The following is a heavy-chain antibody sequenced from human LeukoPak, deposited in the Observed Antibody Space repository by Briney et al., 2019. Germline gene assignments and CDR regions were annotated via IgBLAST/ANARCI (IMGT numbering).Heavy chain of an antibody. J-gene: IGHJ6*02. Sequence: GGSLRLSCAASGFTFSSYSMNWVRQAPGKGLEWVSSISSSSSYIYYADSVKGRFTISRDNAKNSLYLQMNSLRAEDTAVYYCAREGSRGPAASQHPYYYYGMDVWGQGTTVTVSS. CDR1: GFTFSSYS. D-gene: IGHD3-10*01. CDR2: ISSSSSYI. V-gene: IGHV3-21*01. CDR3: AREGSRGPAASQHPYYYYGMDV.